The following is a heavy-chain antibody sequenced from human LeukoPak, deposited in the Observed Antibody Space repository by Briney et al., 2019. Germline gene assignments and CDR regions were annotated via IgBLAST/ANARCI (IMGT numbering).Heavy chain of an antibody. D-gene: IGHD3-22*01. Sequence: GGSLRLSCSASGFSFSSYAMHWVRQAPGKGLEYVSAISSNGGSTNYADLVKGRFTISRDNSKNTLYLQMSSLRAEDTAVYYCVKRLAKDAFDIWGQGTMVTVSS. V-gene: IGHV3-64D*09. CDR1: GFSFSSYA. J-gene: IGHJ3*02. CDR2: ISSNGGST. CDR3: VKRLAKDAFDI.